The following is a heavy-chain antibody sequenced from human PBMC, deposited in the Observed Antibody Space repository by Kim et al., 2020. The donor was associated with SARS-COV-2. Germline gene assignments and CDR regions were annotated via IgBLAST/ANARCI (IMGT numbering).Heavy chain of an antibody. D-gene: IGHD3-10*01. CDR3: AKDVLWFGELLPNWFDP. Sequence: VKGRFTISRDNSKNTLYLQMNSLRAEDTAVYYCAKDVLWFGELLPNWFDPWGQGTLVTVSS. J-gene: IGHJ5*02. V-gene: IGHV3-23*01.